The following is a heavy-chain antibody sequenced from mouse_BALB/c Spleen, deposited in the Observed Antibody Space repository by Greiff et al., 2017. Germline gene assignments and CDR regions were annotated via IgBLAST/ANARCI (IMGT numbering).Heavy chain of an antibody. CDR3: ASYYGNFYYFDY. CDR1: GYTFTDYV. V-gene: IGHV1-77*01. Sequence: QVQLQQSGPELVKPGASVKMSCKASGYTFTDYVISWVKQRTGQGLEWIGEIYPGSGSTYYNEKFKGKATLTADKSSNTAYMQLSSLTSEDSAVYFCASYYGNFYYFDYWGQGTTLTVSS. CDR2: IYPGSGST. D-gene: IGHD2-1*01. J-gene: IGHJ2*01.